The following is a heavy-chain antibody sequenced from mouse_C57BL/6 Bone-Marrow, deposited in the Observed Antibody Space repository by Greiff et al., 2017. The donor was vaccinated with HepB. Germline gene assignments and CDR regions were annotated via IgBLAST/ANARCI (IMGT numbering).Heavy chain of an antibody. CDR1: GYAFSSYW. Sequence: VQLQQSGAELVKPGASVKISCKASGYAFSSYWMNWVKQRPGKGLEWIGQIYPGDGDTNYNGKFKGKATLTADKSSSTAYMQLSSLTSEDSAVYFCARSTMIKDYYAMDYWGQGTSVTVSS. V-gene: IGHV1-80*01. CDR3: ARSTMIKDYYAMDY. J-gene: IGHJ4*01. CDR2: IYPGDGDT. D-gene: IGHD2-4*01.